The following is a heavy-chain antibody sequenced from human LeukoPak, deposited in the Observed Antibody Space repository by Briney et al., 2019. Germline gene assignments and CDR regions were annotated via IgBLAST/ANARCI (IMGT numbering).Heavy chain of an antibody. CDR3: ARKTHYYDSSGYYRGIDAFDI. Sequence: NPSENLSLTCAVYGGSFSGYYWSWIRQPPGKGLEWIGEINHSGSTNYNPSLKSRVTISVDTSKNQFSLKLSSVTAADTAVYYCARKTHYYDSSGYYRGIDAFDIWGQGTMVTVSS. D-gene: IGHD3-22*01. CDR2: INHSGST. V-gene: IGHV4-34*01. J-gene: IGHJ3*02. CDR1: GGSFSGYY.